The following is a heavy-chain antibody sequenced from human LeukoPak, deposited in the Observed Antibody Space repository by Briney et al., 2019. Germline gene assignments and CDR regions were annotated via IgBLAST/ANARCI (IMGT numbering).Heavy chain of an antibody. Sequence: GGSLRLSCAASGLAFSDYWMSWVRQAPGKGLEWVANIKPDGGHQNYVDSVKGRFTISRDNAKNSLYLQMNSLRAEDTAIYYCARENYYDSSENWFDPWGQGTLVTVSS. V-gene: IGHV3-7*01. CDR2: IKPDGGHQ. D-gene: IGHD3-22*01. CDR3: ARENYYDSSENWFDP. J-gene: IGHJ5*02. CDR1: GLAFSDYW.